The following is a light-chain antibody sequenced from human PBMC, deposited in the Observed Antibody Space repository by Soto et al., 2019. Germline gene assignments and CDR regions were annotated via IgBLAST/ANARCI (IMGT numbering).Light chain of an antibody. CDR2: RAS. V-gene: IGKV3-11*01. CDR1: QSISHD. CDR3: QQRSNWPPIT. Sequence: IVMTQSPATLSVSPGERASLSCRASQSISHDLAWYQQIPGRAPRLLIYRASARATGIPDRFSGSGSGTDFTLTISSLEPEDFAVYYCQQRSNWPPITFGQGTRLEIK. J-gene: IGKJ5*01.